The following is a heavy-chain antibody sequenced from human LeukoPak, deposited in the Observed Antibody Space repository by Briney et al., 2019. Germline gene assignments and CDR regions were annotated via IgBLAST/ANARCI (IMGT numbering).Heavy chain of an antibody. CDR2: IYSSGST. Sequence: SETLSLTCTVSGGSINSYYWSWIRQPAGKGLEWIGRIYSSGSTNYNPSLKSRVSMSVDTSKNQFSLKLTSVTAADTAVYYCARDEGGLNFDYWGQGTLVTVSS. CDR3: ARDEGGLNFDY. D-gene: IGHD1-26*01. CDR1: GGSINSYY. J-gene: IGHJ4*02. V-gene: IGHV4-4*07.